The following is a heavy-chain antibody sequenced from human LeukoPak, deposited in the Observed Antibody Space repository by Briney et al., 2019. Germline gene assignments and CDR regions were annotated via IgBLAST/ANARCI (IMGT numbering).Heavy chain of an antibody. V-gene: IGHV3-48*04. Sequence: GGSLRLSCAASGFTFSSYSMNWVRQAPGEGLEWVSFISSSSGSIYYADSVKGRITISRDNAKNSLYLQMNSLRAEDTAVYYCARSIVPDGTSPFDYWGQGTLVTVSS. J-gene: IGHJ4*02. CDR2: ISSSSGSI. CDR1: GFTFSSYS. D-gene: IGHD6-13*01. CDR3: ARSIVPDGTSPFDY.